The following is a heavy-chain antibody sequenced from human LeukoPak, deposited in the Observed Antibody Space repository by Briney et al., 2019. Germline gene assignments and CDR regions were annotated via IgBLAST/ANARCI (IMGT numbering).Heavy chain of an antibody. CDR1: GCSISGTSYY. V-gene: IGHV3-53*01. CDR3: ARTYGSGRNWFDH. Sequence: PAETLSLTCTVSGCSISGTSYYWGRIRQPPGKGLEWVSVIYSGGRTYYADSVKGLFTISRDNSKNTPYLQMNSLRAEDTAVYYSARTYGSGRNWFDHWGQGTLVTVSS. J-gene: IGHJ5*02. CDR2: IYSGGRT. D-gene: IGHD3-10*01.